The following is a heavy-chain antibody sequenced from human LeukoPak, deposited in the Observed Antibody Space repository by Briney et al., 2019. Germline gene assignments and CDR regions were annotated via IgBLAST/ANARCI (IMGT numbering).Heavy chain of an antibody. CDR2: IWFDGSNK. V-gene: IGHV3-33*01. CDR1: GFTFSSYG. J-gene: IGHJ4*02. CDR3: ASTSGWYEPIDY. Sequence: PGGSLRLSCAASGFTFSSYGMHWGRQAPGKGRGWVAAIWFDGSNKYSADSVKGRFTISRDNSKNTLYLQMNSLRAEDTAVYYCASTSGWYEPIDYWGQGTLVTVSS. D-gene: IGHD6-19*01.